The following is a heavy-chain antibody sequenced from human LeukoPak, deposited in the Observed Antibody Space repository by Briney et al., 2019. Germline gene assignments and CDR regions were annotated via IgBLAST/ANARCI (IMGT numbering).Heavy chain of an antibody. D-gene: IGHD1-1*01. CDR1: GYTFTNYG. CDR2: ISAYNGNT. CDR3: ARLPLDNWNEKFRQYYYYMDV. V-gene: IGHV1-18*01. Sequence: ASVKVSCKASGYTFTNYGISWVRQAPGQGLEWMGWISAYNGNTNYAQKVQGRVTMTKDTSTSTAYMELRSLRSDDTAVYYCARLPLDNWNEKFRQYYYYMDVWGKGTTVTISS. J-gene: IGHJ6*03.